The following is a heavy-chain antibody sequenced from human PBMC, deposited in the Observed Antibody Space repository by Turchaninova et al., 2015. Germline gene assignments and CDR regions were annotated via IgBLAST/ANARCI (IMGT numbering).Heavy chain of an antibody. CDR2: IRSKTDGGTT. Sequence: EVQMVELGGGLLHAGGSRGCSCTAFWFGFGDYCLAGFRQAPGKGLGWVGFIRSKTDGGTTQYAASVKGRFTISRDDSKSIAYLQMNSLKTEDTAVYYCTRDRPIDYWGQGILVTVSS. CDR1: WFGFGDYC. CDR3: TRDRPIDY. J-gene: IGHJ4*02. V-gene: IGHV3-49*03.